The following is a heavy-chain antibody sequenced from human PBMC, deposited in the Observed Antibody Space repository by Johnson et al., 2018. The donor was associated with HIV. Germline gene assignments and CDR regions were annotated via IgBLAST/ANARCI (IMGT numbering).Heavy chain of an antibody. Sequence: MQLVESGGGLVQPGGSLRLSCAASGFTFSSYDMHWVRQATGKGLEWVSAIGTAGDTYYPGSVKGRFTISRENAKNSLYLQMNSLRAGDTAVYYCAKGENDYGDYGLDAFDIWGQGTIVTVSS. V-gene: IGHV3-13*01. J-gene: IGHJ3*02. CDR2: IGTAGDT. D-gene: IGHD4-17*01. CDR1: GFTFSSYD. CDR3: AKGENDYGDYGLDAFDI.